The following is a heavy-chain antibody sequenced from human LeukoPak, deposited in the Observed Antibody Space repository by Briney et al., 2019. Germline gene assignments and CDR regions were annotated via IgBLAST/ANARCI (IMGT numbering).Heavy chain of an antibody. CDR3: ARDRDGYNESPQTH. CDR1: GFTFSSYG. J-gene: IGHJ3*01. D-gene: IGHD5-24*01. V-gene: IGHV3-48*01. Sequence: GGSLRLSCAASGFTFSSYGMHWVRQAPGKGLEWVSYIRSSSSTIYYADSVKGRFTISRDNAKNSLYLRMNSLRAEDTAVYYCARDRDGYNESPQTHWGQGTMVTVSS. CDR2: IRSSSSTI.